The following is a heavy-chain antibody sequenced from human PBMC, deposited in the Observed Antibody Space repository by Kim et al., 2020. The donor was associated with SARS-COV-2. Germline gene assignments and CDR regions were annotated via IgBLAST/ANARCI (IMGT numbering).Heavy chain of an antibody. CDR3: AKDRSYDSSGYYHHDAFDI. D-gene: IGHD3-22*01. V-gene: IGHV3-33*06. CDR2: IWYDGSNK. J-gene: IGHJ3*02. CDR1: GFTFSSYG. Sequence: GGSLRLSCAASGFTFSSYGMHWVRQAPGKGLEWVAVIWYDGSNKYYADSVKGRFTISRDNSKNTLYLQMNSLRAEDTAVYYCAKDRSYDSSGYYHHDAFDIWGQGTMVTVSS.